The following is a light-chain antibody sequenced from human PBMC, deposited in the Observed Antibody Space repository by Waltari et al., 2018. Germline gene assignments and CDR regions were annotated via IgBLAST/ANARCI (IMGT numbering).Light chain of an antibody. CDR3: LQDYNYPYT. CDR2: WAS. CDR1: QSVLYSSNNKNY. Sequence: DIVMTQSPDSLAVSLGERATINCKSSQSVLYSSNNKNYLAWYQQRPGQPPKLLIYWASTRESGVPDRFSGSGSGTDFTLIISSLQAEDVAVYYCLQDYNYPYTFGQGTKLEIK. V-gene: IGKV4-1*01. J-gene: IGKJ2*01.